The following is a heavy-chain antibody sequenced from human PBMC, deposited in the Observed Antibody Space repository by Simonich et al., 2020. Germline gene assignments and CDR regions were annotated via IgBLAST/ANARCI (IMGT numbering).Heavy chain of an antibody. CDR1: GFTFSSYS. Sequence: EVQLVESGGGLVKPGGSLRLSCAASGFTFSSYSMNWVRQAPGKGLEWITSISSSSSYIYYADAVKGRFTISRDNAKNSLYLQMNSLRAEDTAVYYCARDAAGDYWGQGTLVTVSS. D-gene: IGHD6-13*01. V-gene: IGHV3-21*01. J-gene: IGHJ4*02. CDR3: ARDAAGDY. CDR2: ISSSSSYI.